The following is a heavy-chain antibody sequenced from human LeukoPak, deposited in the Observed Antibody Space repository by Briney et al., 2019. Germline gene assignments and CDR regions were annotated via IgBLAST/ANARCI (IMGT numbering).Heavy chain of an antibody. CDR3: AIDYGDSLGDY. Sequence: GGSLRLSCAASGVTFSSYEMNWVRQAPGKGLEWVSYISSSGSTIYYADSVKGRFTISRDNAKNSLYLQMNSLRAEDTAVYYCAIDYGDSLGDYWGQGTLVTVSS. V-gene: IGHV3-48*03. CDR1: GVTFSSYE. CDR2: ISSSGSTI. J-gene: IGHJ4*02. D-gene: IGHD4-17*01.